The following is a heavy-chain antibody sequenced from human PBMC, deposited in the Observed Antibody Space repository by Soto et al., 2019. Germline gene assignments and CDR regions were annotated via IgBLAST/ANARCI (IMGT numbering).Heavy chain of an antibody. Sequence: QVQMVESGGGVVQPGTSLRLSCATSGFTFSTPGMHWVRQAPGKGLEWVAMISHDGSVTYYTDSVQGRFTISRDTPKNTLYLQMNSLRDEDTAIYYCAKDWGSSGWYNWFDPWGQGTRVTVS. CDR2: ISHDGSVT. J-gene: IGHJ5*02. D-gene: IGHD6-13*01. CDR3: AKDWGSSGWYNWFDP. V-gene: IGHV3-30*18. CDR1: GFTFSTPG.